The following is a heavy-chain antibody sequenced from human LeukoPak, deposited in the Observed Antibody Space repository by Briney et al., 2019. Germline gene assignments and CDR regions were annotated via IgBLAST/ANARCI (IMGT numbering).Heavy chain of an antibody. CDR2: IYYSGST. CDR3: ARDRSPYYDILTGYSYYYYYMDV. CDR1: GGSISSYY. J-gene: IGHJ6*03. Sequence: SETLSLTCTVSGGSISSYYWSWIRQPPGKGLEWIGYIYYSGSTNYNPSLKSRVTISVDTSKNQFSLKLSSVTAANTAVYYRARDRSPYYDILTGYSYYYYYMDVWGKGTTVTVSS. D-gene: IGHD3-9*01. V-gene: IGHV4-59*01.